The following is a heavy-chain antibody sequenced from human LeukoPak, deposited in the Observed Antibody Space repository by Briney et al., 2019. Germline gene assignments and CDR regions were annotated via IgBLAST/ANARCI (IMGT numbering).Heavy chain of an antibody. CDR2: IYSGGGT. D-gene: IGHD6-19*01. CDR3: ARAPSSDWYWDY. J-gene: IGHJ4*02. V-gene: IGHV3-53*01. Sequence: GVLRLSCAASGLTVSSNYMSWVRRAPGKGLEWVSVIYSGGGTYYADSVKGRFTISRDNSKNTLYLQMNSLRAEDTAVYHCARAPSSDWYWDYWGQGTLVTVSS. CDR1: GLTVSSNY.